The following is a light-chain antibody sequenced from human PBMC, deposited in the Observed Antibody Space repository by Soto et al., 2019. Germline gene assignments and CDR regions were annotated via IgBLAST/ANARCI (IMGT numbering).Light chain of an antibody. V-gene: IGLV2-14*01. Sequence: QSVLTQPASVSGSPGQSITISCTGTSSDVGGYNYVSWYQQHPGKAPKLMIYDVSNRPSGVSNRFSGSKAGNTASLTISVLQAEDEADDYCSSYTSSSTLVVFGGGTKLTVL. CDR2: DVS. J-gene: IGLJ2*01. CDR3: SSYTSSSTLVV. CDR1: SSDVGGYNY.